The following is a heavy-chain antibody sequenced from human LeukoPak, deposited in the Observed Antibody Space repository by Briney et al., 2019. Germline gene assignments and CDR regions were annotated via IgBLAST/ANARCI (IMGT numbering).Heavy chain of an antibody. J-gene: IGHJ4*02. CDR2: INPSGGST. D-gene: IGHD3-16*02. CDR1: GYTFTSYY. CDR3: ARANTYIYGSYRYIDY. Sequence: GASVNVSCQASGYTFTSYYMHWVRQAPGQGLEWMGIINPSGGSTSYAQKFQGRVTMTRDTSTSTVYMELSSLRSEDTAVYYCARANTYIYGSYRYIDYWGQGTLVTVSS. V-gene: IGHV1-46*01.